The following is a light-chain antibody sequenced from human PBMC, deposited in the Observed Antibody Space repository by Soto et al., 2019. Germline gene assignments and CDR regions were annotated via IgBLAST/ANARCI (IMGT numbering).Light chain of an antibody. Sequence: EVVLTQSPGNVSLSPGQRATLSCRASQSISPNHLAWYQQQPGQAPRLLIYGASIRATGIPDRFRGSGSGTDFTLIISRLEPEDVAVYWCKHYGSSTFFSFGPGTKVDFK. CDR3: KHYGSSTFFS. V-gene: IGKV3-20*01. CDR2: GAS. CDR1: QSISPNH. J-gene: IGKJ3*01.